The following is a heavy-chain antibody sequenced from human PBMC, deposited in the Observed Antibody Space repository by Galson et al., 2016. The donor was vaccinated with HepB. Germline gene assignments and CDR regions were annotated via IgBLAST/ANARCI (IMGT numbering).Heavy chain of an antibody. CDR1: GDSVSNNAAT. CDR3: TRDRWASGGYSTSPQYFSGMDV. CDR2: IYYRSEWFS. V-gene: IGHV6-1*01. Sequence: CAISGDSVSNNAATWSWIRQSPSRGLEWLGRIYYRSEWFSDSAVSVKSRIMITPDPSKNQFALHLRSVTPEDTGVYFCTRDRWASGGYSTSPQYFSGMDVWGQGTLVTVST. J-gene: IGHJ4*02. D-gene: IGHD3-9*01.